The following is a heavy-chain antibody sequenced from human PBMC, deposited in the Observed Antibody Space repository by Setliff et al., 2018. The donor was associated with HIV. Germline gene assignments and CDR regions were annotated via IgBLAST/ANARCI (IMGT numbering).Heavy chain of an antibody. D-gene: IGHD5-12*01. CDR3: ATSPPGGSSVYIWGSDYFDY. Sequence: GGSLRLSCAASGFPFSTYAMHWVRQAPGKGLDWLAVSWFDGNNRRYAASVKGRLTISRDNSKNILYLHLDSLTAEDSAVYYCATSPPGGSSVYIWGSDYFDYWGQGALVTVSS. J-gene: IGHJ4*02. CDR2: SWFDGNNR. CDR1: GFPFSTYA. V-gene: IGHV3-33*04.